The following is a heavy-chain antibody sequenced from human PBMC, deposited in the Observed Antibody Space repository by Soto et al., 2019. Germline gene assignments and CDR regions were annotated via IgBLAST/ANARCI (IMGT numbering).Heavy chain of an antibody. CDR3: ARRWNYYLDF. J-gene: IGHJ4*02. V-gene: IGHV3-33*05. D-gene: IGHD1-1*01. CDR2: ISYDGSD. CDR1: GFPFREFG. Sequence: QMQLVESGGGVVQPGRSLRLSCVASGFPFREFGMHWVRQAPGKGLEWVALISYDGSDYADSVKGRFTISRDDSRDTLFVHMYNLRPDDTGFYYSARRWNYYLDFWGQGTLVAASS.